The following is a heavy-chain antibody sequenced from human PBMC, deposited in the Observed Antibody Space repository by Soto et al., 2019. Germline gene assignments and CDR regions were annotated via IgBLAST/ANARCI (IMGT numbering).Heavy chain of an antibody. CDR3: ARTPGDGYTGYYFDY. CDR1: GGSISSSNW. Sequence: SETLSLTCAVSGGSISSSNWCSMVRPPPGKGLEWIGEIYHSGSTNYNPSLKGRVNISVDKSKNQFSLKLSSVTAADTAVYSCARTPGDGYTGYYFDYWGQGTLVTVS. CDR2: IYHSGST. V-gene: IGHV4-4*02. D-gene: IGHD5-18*01. J-gene: IGHJ4*02.